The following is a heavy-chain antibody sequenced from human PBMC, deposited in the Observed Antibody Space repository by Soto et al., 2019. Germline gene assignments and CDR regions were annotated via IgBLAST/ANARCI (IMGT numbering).Heavy chain of an antibody. CDR3: AKDRRAGGNYGFYSDF. Sequence: GGSLRLSCAASGFTFSSYVMSWVRQAPGKGLEWVSFSSATGAGTYYADSVKGRFTISRDNSKNTLYLQMTSLRADDTAVYYCAKDRRAGGNYGFYSDFWGQGALVTVSS. CDR2: SSATGAGT. V-gene: IGHV3-23*01. CDR1: GFTFSSYV. D-gene: IGHD1-7*01. J-gene: IGHJ4*02.